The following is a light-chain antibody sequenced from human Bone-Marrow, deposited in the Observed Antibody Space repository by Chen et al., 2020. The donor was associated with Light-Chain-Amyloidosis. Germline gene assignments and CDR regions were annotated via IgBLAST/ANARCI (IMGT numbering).Light chain of an antibody. CDR3: QSYQGSSQGV. V-gene: IGLV6-57*01. CDR1: SGSIATNY. J-gene: IGLJ3*02. Sequence: NFMLTQPHSVSESPGKTVIISCTRSSGSIATNYVQWYQQRPGSSPTTVIYEDDKRPSGVPDRFSGSIDRSSNSASLTISGLKTEDEADYYCQSYQGSSQGVFGRGTKLTVL. CDR2: EDD.